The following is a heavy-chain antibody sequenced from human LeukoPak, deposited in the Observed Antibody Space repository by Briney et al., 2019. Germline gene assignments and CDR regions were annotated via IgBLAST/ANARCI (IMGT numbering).Heavy chain of an antibody. Sequence: SETLSLTCTVSGPSISSYYWSWIRRPAGRGLGWNGRIYGRGNTNTNPSLKSRVSMSADTSKNQFSLRLNSVTAADTAVYYCARSGKGSSSWLRPSQFYGGYHFDYWGQGTLVTVSS. CDR3: ARSGKGSSSWLRPSQFYGGYHFDY. CDR1: GPSISSYY. D-gene: IGHD6-13*01. V-gene: IGHV4-4*07. J-gene: IGHJ4*02. CDR2: IYGRGNT.